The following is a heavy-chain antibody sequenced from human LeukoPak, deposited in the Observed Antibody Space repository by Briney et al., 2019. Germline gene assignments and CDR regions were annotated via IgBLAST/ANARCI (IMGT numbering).Heavy chain of an antibody. CDR3: AREGYYDSSGYYYGDY. D-gene: IGHD3-22*01. CDR2: ISSSSSYI. CDR1: GFTFSSYS. Sequence: GGSLRLSCAASGFTFSSYSMNWVRQAPGKGLEWVSSISSSSSYIYYADSVKGRFTISRDNAKNSLYLQMNSLRAEDTAVYYCAREGYYDSSGYYYGDYWGQGTLVTVSS. V-gene: IGHV3-21*01. J-gene: IGHJ4*02.